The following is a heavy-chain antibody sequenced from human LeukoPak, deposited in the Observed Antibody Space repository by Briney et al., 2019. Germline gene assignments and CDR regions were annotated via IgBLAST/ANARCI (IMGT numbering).Heavy chain of an antibody. D-gene: IGHD3-3*01. CDR3: ARAKAPVLGFWSGYYDGSDDYGMDV. CDR1: GGTFSSYA. CDR2: INPSGGST. Sequence: ASVKVSCKASGGTFSSYAISWVRQAPGQGLEWMGIINPSGGSTSYAQKFQGRVTMTRDTSTSTVYMELSSLRSEDTAVYYCARAKAPVLGFWSGYYDGSDDYGMDVWGQGTTVTVSS. J-gene: IGHJ6*02. V-gene: IGHV1-46*01.